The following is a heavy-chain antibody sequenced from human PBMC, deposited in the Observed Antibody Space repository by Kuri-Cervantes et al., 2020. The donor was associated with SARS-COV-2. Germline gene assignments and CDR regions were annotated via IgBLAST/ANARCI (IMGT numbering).Heavy chain of an antibody. CDR1: AYTFTSYG. Sequence: ASVKVSCKASAYTFTSYGISWVRQAPGQGLEWMGWISAYNGNTNYAQKLQGGVTMTTGTSTSTAYMELRSLRSDDTAVYYCARGDIHLGYCSSTSCAYYFDYWGQGTLVTVSS. D-gene: IGHD2-2*01. CDR2: ISAYNGNT. CDR3: ARGDIHLGYCSSTSCAYYFDY. J-gene: IGHJ4*02. V-gene: IGHV1-18*01.